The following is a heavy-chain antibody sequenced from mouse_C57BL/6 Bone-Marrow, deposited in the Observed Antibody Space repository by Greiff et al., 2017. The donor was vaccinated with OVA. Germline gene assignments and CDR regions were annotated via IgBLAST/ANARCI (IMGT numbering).Heavy chain of an antibody. CDR1: GYTFTSYW. V-gene: IGHV1-64*01. D-gene: IGHD2-4*01. CDR2: IHPNSGST. Sequence: VQLQQPGAELVKPGASVKLSCKASGYTFTSYWMHWVKQRPGQGLEWIGMIHPNSGSTNYNEKFKSKATLTGDKSSSTVYMQISSLTSEDSAVYYCARGLGLRRGFAYWGQGTLVTVSA. J-gene: IGHJ3*01. CDR3: ARGLGLRRGFAY.